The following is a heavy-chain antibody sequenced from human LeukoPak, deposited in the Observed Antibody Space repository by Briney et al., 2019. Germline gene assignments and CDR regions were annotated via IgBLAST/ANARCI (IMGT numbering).Heavy chain of an antibody. CDR2: IYHSGNT. D-gene: IGHD3-9*01. CDR3: ASLFDWLFDY. V-gene: IGHV4-38-2*01. J-gene: IGHJ4*02. Sequence: SETLSLTCRVSDYYINNGYYWGWIRQPPGKGLEWIGSIYHSGNTYYNPSLKSRVTISVDTSKNQFSLKLSSVTAADTAVYYCASLFDWLFDYWGQGTLVTVSS. CDR1: DYYINNGYY.